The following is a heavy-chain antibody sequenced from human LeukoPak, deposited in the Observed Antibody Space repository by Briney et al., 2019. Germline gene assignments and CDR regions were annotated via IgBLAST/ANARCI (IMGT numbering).Heavy chain of an antibody. J-gene: IGHJ5*02. D-gene: IGHD6-19*01. CDR2: ISYDGSNK. CDR1: GFTFSSYA. Sequence: GGSLRLSCAASGFTFSSYAMHWVRQAPGKGLERVAVISYDGSNKYYADSVKGRFTISRDNSKNTLYLQMNSLRAEDTAVYYCARDSRVAVAGTSWFDPWGQGTLVTVSS. CDR3: ARDSRVAVAGTSWFDP. V-gene: IGHV3-30*04.